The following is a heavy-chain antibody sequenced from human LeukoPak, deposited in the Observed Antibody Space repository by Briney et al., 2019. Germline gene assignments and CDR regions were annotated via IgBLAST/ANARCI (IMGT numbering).Heavy chain of an antibody. V-gene: IGHV4-39*01. Sequence: SETLSLTCTVSGDSISSRTYYWGWIRQPPGKGLEWIGSIYHSGSTYYNPSLKSRVTISVDTSKNQSSLNLNSVTAAGTAIYYCARHGYSTTKSFDFWGQGTLVTVSS. CDR3: ARHGYSTTKSFDF. J-gene: IGHJ4*02. CDR2: IYHSGST. CDR1: GDSISSRTYY. D-gene: IGHD6-13*01.